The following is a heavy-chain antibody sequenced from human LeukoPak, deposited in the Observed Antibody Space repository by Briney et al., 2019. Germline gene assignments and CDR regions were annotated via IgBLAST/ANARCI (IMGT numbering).Heavy chain of an antibody. CDR3: ARDGWNGYNQFDY. D-gene: IGHD5-24*01. CDR2: LYTSGST. Sequence: SETLSLTCTVSGVSISNNYWSWIRQPAGKGREWSVRLYTSGSTHYNPSIKSLVTMSLDTSKNQFSRKVTSVTAADTAVYYCARDGWNGYNQFDYWGQGTLVTVSS. V-gene: IGHV4-4*07. CDR1: GVSISNNY. J-gene: IGHJ4*02.